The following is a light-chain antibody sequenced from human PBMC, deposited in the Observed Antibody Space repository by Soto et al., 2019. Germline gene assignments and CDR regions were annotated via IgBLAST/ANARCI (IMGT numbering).Light chain of an antibody. CDR3: QEYFQWPPGM. J-gene: IGKJ1*01. V-gene: IGKV3-15*01. Sequence: IVVTQSPATLSASPGERVTLTCRASQFVSTRLAWYQQRPGQVPRLLIYDAYTRALGISARFSGSGSGTEFTLTISSLQSEDFALYYCQEYFQWPPGMLGPGTKVDIK. CDR2: DAY. CDR1: QFVSTR.